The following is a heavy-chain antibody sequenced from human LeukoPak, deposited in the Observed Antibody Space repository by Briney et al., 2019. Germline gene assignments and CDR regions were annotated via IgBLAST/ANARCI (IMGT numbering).Heavy chain of an antibody. CDR3: ARGGVVITEYYYYYGMDV. CDR2: ISGSGGST. D-gene: IGHD3-3*01. CDR1: GFTFSSYA. J-gene: IGHJ6*02. V-gene: IGHV3-23*01. Sequence: GSLRLSCAASGFTFSSYAMSWVRQAPGKGLEWVSAISGSGGSTYYADSVKGRFTISRDNAKNSLYLQMNSLRAEDTAVYYCARGGVVITEYYYYYGMDVWGQGTTVTVSS.